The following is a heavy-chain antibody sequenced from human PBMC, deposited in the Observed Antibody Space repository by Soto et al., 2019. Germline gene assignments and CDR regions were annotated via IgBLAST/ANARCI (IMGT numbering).Heavy chain of an antibody. CDR1: GGSISSGGYY. Sequence: SETLSLTCTVSGGSISSGGYYWSWIRQHPGKGLEWIGYIYYSGSTYYNPSLKSRVTISVDTSKNQFSLKLSSVTAADTAVYYCARGGSYCISTSCPTQPIYYYYGMDVWGQGTTVTVSS. CDR2: IYYSGST. J-gene: IGHJ6*02. V-gene: IGHV4-31*03. CDR3: ARGGSYCISTSCPTQPIYYYYGMDV. D-gene: IGHD2-2*01.